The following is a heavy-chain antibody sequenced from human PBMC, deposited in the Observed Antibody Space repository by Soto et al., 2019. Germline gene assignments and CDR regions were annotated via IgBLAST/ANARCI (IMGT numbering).Heavy chain of an antibody. CDR1: EYSFTNYW. CDR3: ARSLVVPASNYYYRMDV. V-gene: IGHV5-51*01. D-gene: IGHD2-2*01. J-gene: IGHJ6*02. Sequence: ESLKISCKGSEYSFTNYWIGWVRQMPGKGLEWMGIIYPGDSDTRYSPSFEGQVTISADKSISTAYLQWSSLKASDTAMYYCARSLVVPASNYYYRMDVWGQGTTVTGSS. CDR2: IYPGDSDT.